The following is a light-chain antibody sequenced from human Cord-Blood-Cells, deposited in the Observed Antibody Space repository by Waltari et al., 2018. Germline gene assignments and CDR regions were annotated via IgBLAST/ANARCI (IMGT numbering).Light chain of an antibody. CDR1: SSDVGGYNY. V-gene: IGLV2-11*01. Sequence: QSALTQPRSVSGSPGQSVTISCTGTSSDVGGYNYVSWYQQHPGKAPKLMIYDVSKRPSGVPDRFSGSKSGNTASLTISGLQAEDEADYYCCSYAGSYNWVLGGGTKLTVL. J-gene: IGLJ3*02. CDR3: CSYAGSYNWV. CDR2: DVS.